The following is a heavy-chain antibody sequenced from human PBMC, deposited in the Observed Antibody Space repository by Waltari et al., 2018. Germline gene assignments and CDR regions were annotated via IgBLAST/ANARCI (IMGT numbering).Heavy chain of an antibody. Sequence: QLQPVQSGAEVKKPGSSVKVSCNASGGTFRSYANSWVPPAPGQGLEWMGGIIPIFGTANYAQKFQGRVTITADESTSTAYMELSSLRSEDTAVYYCASGGIRFLEWYPLDYWGQGTLVTVSS. J-gene: IGHJ4*02. CDR3: ASGGIRFLEWYPLDY. V-gene: IGHV1-69*01. D-gene: IGHD3-3*01. CDR1: GGTFRSYA. CDR2: IIPIFGTA.